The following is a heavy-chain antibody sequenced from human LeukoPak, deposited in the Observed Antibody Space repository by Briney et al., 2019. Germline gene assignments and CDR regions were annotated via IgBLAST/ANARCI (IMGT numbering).Heavy chain of an antibody. CDR2: ISSSSSTI. CDR3: ARAHHLIAAAGNIYYYYYKDV. D-gene: IGHD6-13*01. Sequence: GGSLRLSCAASGFTFSSYSMNWVRQAPGKGLEWVSYISSSSSTIYYADSVKGRFTISRDNAKNSPYLQMNSLRAEDTAVYYCARAHHLIAAAGNIYYYYYKDVWGKGTTVTVSS. CDR1: GFTFSSYS. J-gene: IGHJ6*03. V-gene: IGHV3-48*04.